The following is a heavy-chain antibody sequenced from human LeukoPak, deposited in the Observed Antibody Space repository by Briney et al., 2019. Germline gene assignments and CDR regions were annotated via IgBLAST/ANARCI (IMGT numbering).Heavy chain of an antibody. V-gene: IGHV1-18*01. CDR3: ARDDYGDYVYWFDP. CDR1: GYTFTSYG. D-gene: IGHD4-17*01. CDR2: ISAYNGNT. J-gene: IGHJ5*02. Sequence: AASVKVSCKASGYTFTSYGISWVRQAPGQGLEWMGWISAYNGNTNYAQKLQGRVTMTTDTSTSTAYMELRSLRSDDTAVYYCARDDYGDYVYWFDPWGQGTLVTVSS.